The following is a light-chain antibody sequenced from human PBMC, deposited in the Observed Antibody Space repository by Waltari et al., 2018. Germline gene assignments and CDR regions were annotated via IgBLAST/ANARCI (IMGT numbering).Light chain of an antibody. Sequence: QSALTQPASVSGSLGQSLTIPCTGPSSAVGAFNHVSWYQHYPGKAPQVLILDVTYRPSGVSNLFSGSKSGNTASLTISGLQAEDEATYYCSSFTITYTFVFGTGTKVTVL. V-gene: IGLV2-14*03. CDR3: SSFTITYTFV. CDR1: SSAVGAFNH. J-gene: IGLJ1*01. CDR2: DVT.